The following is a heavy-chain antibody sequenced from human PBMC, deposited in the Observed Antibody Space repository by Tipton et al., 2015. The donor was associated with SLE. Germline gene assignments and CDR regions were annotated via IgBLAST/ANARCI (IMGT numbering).Heavy chain of an antibody. CDR1: GGSISSGGYY. CDR2: IYYSGST. V-gene: IGHV4-39*07. Sequence: TLSLTCTVSGGSISSGGYYWSWIRQPPGKGLEWIGSIYYSGSTYYNPSLKSRVTISVDTSKNQFSLKLSSVTAADTAVYYCAVEDESLLFDPWGQGTLVTVSS. D-gene: IGHD2-15*01. CDR3: AVEDESLLFDP. J-gene: IGHJ5*02.